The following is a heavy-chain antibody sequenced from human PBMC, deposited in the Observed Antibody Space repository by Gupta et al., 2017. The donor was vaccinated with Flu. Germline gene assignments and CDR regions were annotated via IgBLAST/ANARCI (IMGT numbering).Heavy chain of an antibody. CDR2: IYPGDSDT. CDR1: GYSFTSYW. CDR3: ARNSPYNWNYFPLGQYGMDV. V-gene: IGHV5-51*03. Sequence: GDLREISCKGSGYSFTSYWIGWVRQMPGKGLEWMGIIYPGDSDTRYSPSFQGQVTISADKSISTAYLQWSSLKASDTAMYYCARNSPYNWNYFPLGQYGMDVWGQGTTVTVSS. D-gene: IGHD1-7*01. J-gene: IGHJ6*02.